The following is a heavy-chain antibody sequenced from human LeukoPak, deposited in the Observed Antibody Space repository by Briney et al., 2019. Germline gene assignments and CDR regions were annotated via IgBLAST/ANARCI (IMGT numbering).Heavy chain of an antibody. CDR1: GFTFSSYA. D-gene: IGHD7-27*01. J-gene: IGHJ4*02. CDR2: ISSSSTI. Sequence: GGPLRLSCAASGFTFSSYAMNWVRQAPGKGLEWVSYISSSSTIYYADSVKGRFTISRDTAKNSLYLQMNSLRTEDTAVYYCARLGSSTDYWGQGTLVTVSS. CDR3: ARLGSSTDY. V-gene: IGHV3-48*04.